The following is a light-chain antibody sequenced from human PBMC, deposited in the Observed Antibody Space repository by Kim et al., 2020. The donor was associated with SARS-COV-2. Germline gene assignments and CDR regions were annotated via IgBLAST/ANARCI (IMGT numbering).Light chain of an antibody. CDR2: GAS. CDR1: QSVSSN. V-gene: IGKV3-15*01. J-gene: IGKJ1*01. CDR3: QQYNNWLTWT. Sequence: SPGERATLSCRASQSVSSNLAWYQQKPGQAPRLIIYGASTRATGIPARFSGSGSGTEFTLTISSLQSEDFAVYYCQQYNNWLTWTFGQGTKVDIK.